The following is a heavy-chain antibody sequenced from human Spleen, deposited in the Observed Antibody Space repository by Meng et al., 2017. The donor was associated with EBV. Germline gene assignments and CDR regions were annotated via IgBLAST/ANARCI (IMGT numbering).Heavy chain of an antibody. V-gene: IGHV4-39*01. CDR3: ARLEGDGTGSYFVT. CDR1: RGSITSSGFY. Sequence: QDAGPGRVSPSDTRAVHFTVSRGSITSSGFYWGWVRQPPGKGLEWIGSLYYNGSTFYSLSLNRRVTISADTSRRQFSLKFNSVTPADTAVYFCARLEGDGTGSYFVTWGQGTLVTV. J-gene: IGHJ5*02. D-gene: IGHD3-10*01. CDR2: LYYNGST.